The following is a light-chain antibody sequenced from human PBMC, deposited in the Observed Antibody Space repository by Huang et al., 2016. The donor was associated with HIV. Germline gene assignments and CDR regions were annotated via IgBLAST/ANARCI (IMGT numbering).Light chain of an antibody. CDR3: QQRSNWPRGIT. J-gene: IGKJ5*01. V-gene: IGKV3-11*01. CDR1: QSVSSY. CDR2: EAS. Sequence: EIVLTQSPATLSLSPGERATLSCRASQSVSSYLAWYQKKPGQAPRLLIYEASSRAAGIPARFSGSGSGTDFTLTITSLEPEDFAVYYCQQRSNWPRGITFGQGTRLEIK.